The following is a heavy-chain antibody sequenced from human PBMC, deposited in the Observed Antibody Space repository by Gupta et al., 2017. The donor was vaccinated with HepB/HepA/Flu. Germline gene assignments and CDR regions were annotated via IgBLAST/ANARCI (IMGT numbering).Heavy chain of an antibody. CDR1: GGSFSGYY. J-gene: IGHJ5*02. CDR3: ARGVAGDP. D-gene: IGHD2-15*01. CDR2: INHSGST. V-gene: IGHV4-34*01. Sequence: QVQLQQWGAGLLKPSETLSLTCAVYGGSFSGYYWSWIRQPPGKGLEWIGEINHSGSTNYNPSLKSRVTISVDTSKNQFSLKLSSVTAADTAVYYCARGVAGDPWGQGTLVTVSS.